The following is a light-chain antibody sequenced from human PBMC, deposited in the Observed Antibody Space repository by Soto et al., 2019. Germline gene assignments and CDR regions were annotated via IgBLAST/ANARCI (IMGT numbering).Light chain of an antibody. CDR1: QSVSSNY. J-gene: IGKJ1*01. V-gene: IGKV3-20*01. Sequence: IVMTQSPATLSVSPGERATLSCRASQSVSSNYLAWYQQKPGQAPRLLIYGASTRATGIPDRFSGSGSGTDFTLTISRLEPEDSAVYYCQQYGSSPTWTFGQGTKVDI. CDR2: GAS. CDR3: QQYGSSPTWT.